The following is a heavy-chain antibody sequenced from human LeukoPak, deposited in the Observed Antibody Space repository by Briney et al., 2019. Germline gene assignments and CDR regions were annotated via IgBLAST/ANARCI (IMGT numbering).Heavy chain of an antibody. V-gene: IGHV1-2*02. CDR2: INPNSGGT. Sequence: ASVKVSCKASGYTFTGYYMHWVRQAPGQGLEWMGWINPNSGGTNYAQKFQGRVTMTRDTSISTAYMELSRLRSDDTAVYYCARSESSGWKGGIDYWGQGTLVTVSS. D-gene: IGHD6-19*01. J-gene: IGHJ4*02. CDR1: GYTFTGYY. CDR3: ARSESSGWKGGIDY.